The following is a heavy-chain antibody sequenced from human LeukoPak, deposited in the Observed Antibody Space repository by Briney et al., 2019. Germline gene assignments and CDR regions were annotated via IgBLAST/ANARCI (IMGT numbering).Heavy chain of an antibody. Sequence: GGSLRLSCAASGFTFSGSAIHWVRQTSGRGLEWLGRIRSKRNNYATGYVASVRGRFTISRDDSKNMSYLQMNSLKIDDTAVYYCTRRFYASTNYQNWFDPWGQGTLVIVSS. D-gene: IGHD2/OR15-2a*01. J-gene: IGHJ5*02. V-gene: IGHV3-73*01. CDR1: GFTFSGSA. CDR2: IRSKRNNYAT. CDR3: TRRFYASTNYQNWFDP.